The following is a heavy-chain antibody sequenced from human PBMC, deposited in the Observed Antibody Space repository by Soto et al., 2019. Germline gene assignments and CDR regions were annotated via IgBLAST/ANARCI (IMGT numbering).Heavy chain of an antibody. CDR1: GGTFSSYA. V-gene: IGHV1-69*13. J-gene: IGHJ6*02. D-gene: IGHD4-17*01. CDR3: ASGFHGDYEPYYYYGMDV. CDR2: IIPIFGTA. Sequence: SVKVSCKASGGTFSSYAISWVRQAPGQGLEWMGGIIPIFGTANYAQEFQGRVTITADESTSTAYMELSSLRSEDTAVYYCASGFHGDYEPYYYYGMDVWGQGTTVTVSS.